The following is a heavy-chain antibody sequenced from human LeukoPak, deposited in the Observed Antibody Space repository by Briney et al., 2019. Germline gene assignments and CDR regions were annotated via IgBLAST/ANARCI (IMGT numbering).Heavy chain of an antibody. V-gene: IGHV3-9*01. CDR3: AKASEYSSSSPIDY. J-gene: IGHJ4*02. Sequence: PGGSLRLSCAASGFTFDDYAMHWVRQAPGKGLEWVSGISWNSGSIGYADSVKGRFTISRDHAKNSLYLQMNSLRAEDTALYYCAKASEYSSSSPIDYWGQGTLVTVSS. CDR1: GFTFDDYA. D-gene: IGHD6-6*01. CDR2: ISWNSGSI.